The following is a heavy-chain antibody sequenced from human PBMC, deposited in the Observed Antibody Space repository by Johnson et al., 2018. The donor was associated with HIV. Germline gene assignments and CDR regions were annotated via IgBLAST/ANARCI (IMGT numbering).Heavy chain of an antibody. CDR2: ISSNGGKT. CDR3: ARSKRSLRWYDACDI. Sequence: VQLVESGGDLVQPGGSLRLSCAASGFTFSCHPMHWVRQAPGKGLEYVSAISSNGGKTYYAKSVQGRFTISRDNSKNTVYLQIGSLRAEEAAVYYCARSKRSLRWYDACDIWGRGTKVTVSS. CDR1: GFTFSCHP. D-gene: IGHD2-15*01. J-gene: IGHJ3*02. V-gene: IGHV3-64*01.